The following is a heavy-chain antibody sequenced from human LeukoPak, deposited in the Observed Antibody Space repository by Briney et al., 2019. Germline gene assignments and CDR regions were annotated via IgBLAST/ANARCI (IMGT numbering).Heavy chain of an antibody. D-gene: IGHD6-6*01. J-gene: IGHJ3*02. CDR2: IYYSGST. Sequence: SETLSLTCTVSGGSISSYYWSWIRQPPGKGLEWIGYIYYSGSTNYNPSLKSRVTISVDTSKYQFSLKLSSVTAADTAVYYCARVGEYSSSSGRDAFDIWGQGTMVTVSS. CDR3: ARVGEYSSSSGRDAFDI. CDR1: GGSISSYY. V-gene: IGHV4-59*01.